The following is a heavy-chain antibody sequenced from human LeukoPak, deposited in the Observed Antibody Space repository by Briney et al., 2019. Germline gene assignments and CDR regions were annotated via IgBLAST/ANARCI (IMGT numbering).Heavy chain of an antibody. CDR2: INDGGGST. Sequence: GGSLRLSCAASGFTFSSYAMSWVRQAPGKGLEWVSSINDGGGSTYYADSVKGRFTISRDNSKNTLYLQMNNLRAEDTAVYYCGKVSYNFWSGYFYWGQGTLVTVSS. D-gene: IGHD3-3*01. CDR3: GKVSYNFWSGYFY. J-gene: IGHJ4*02. V-gene: IGHV3-23*01. CDR1: GFTFSSYA.